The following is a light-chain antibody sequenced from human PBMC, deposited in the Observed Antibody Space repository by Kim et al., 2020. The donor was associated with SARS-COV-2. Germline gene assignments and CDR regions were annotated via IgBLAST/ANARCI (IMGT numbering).Light chain of an antibody. CDR1: SSNIGSEY. Sequence: QMITISCSGSSSNIGSEYVYWYQQLPGTAPKLLIHTNDQRPSGVPDRFSASKSGTSASLAISGLRSEDEADYYCAAWDDSLSAWEFGGGTQLTVL. CDR2: TND. CDR3: AAWDDSLSAWE. J-gene: IGLJ3*02. V-gene: IGLV1-47*02.